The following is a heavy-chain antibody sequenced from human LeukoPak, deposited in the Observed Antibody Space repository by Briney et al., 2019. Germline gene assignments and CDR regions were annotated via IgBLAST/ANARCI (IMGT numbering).Heavy chain of an antibody. Sequence: GGSLRLSCAASGFTFSSYGMHWVRQAPGKGLEWVAVIWYDGSNKYYADSVKGRFTISRDNSKNTLYLQMNGLRAEDTAVYYCAKHVSAIRYFDYWGQGTLVTVSS. D-gene: IGHD2-8*01. CDR2: IWYDGSNK. V-gene: IGHV3-33*06. CDR3: AKHVSAIRYFDY. J-gene: IGHJ4*02. CDR1: GFTFSSYG.